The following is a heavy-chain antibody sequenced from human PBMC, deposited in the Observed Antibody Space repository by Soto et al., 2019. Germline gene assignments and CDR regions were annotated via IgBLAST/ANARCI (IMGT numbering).Heavy chain of an antibody. J-gene: IGHJ4*02. CDR3: AREIWGPEY. D-gene: IGHD7-27*01. Sequence: PGGSLKLSCAASGFTFTSYWMTWVGQAPGGGLEWVANIKKDGSEKHYVDSVKGRFTISRDNAKNSLYLQINSLRAEDTAVYYCAREIWGPEYWGQGTRVTVSS. CDR2: IKKDGSEK. CDR1: GFTFTSYW. V-gene: IGHV3-7*03.